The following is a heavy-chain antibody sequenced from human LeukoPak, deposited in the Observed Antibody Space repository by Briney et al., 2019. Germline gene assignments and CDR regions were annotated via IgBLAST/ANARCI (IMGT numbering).Heavy chain of an antibody. Sequence: SETLSLTCTVSGGSISSSSYYWGWIRQPPGKGLEWIGSIYYSGSTYYNPSLKSRVTISVDTSKNQFSLKLSSVTAADTAVYYCARYSSIAAAGGNYYYYMDVWGKGTTVTISS. J-gene: IGHJ6*03. D-gene: IGHD6-13*01. V-gene: IGHV4-39*07. CDR3: ARYSSIAAAGGNYYYYMDV. CDR1: GGSISSSSYY. CDR2: IYYSGST.